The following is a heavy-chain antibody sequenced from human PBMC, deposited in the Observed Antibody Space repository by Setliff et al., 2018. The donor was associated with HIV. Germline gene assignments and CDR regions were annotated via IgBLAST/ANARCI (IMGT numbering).Heavy chain of an antibody. CDR1: GFTFSGFS. CDR2: IKQDGSEK. CDR3: ARETMYDSRGYLSHYFDY. Sequence: GGSLRLSCVVSGFTFSGFSMHWVRQAPGKGPEWVANIKQDGSEKYYADSVKGRFTISRDNSKNTLYLQMNSLRVEDTAVYYCARETMYDSRGYLSHYFDYWGQGTPVTVSS. V-gene: IGHV3-30*04. D-gene: IGHD3-22*01. J-gene: IGHJ4*02.